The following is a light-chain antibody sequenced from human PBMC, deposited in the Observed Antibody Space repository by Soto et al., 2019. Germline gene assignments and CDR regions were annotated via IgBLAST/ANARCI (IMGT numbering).Light chain of an antibody. CDR2: EVS. J-gene: IGLJ3*02. CDR1: SSDGGGYNY. Sequence: QSVLTQPASVSGSPGQSITISCTGTSSDGGGYNYVSWYQQHPGKAPKLMIYEVSNRPSGVSNRFSGSKSGNTASLTISGLQAEDESDYYCSSYTINSTWVFGGGTQLTVL. V-gene: IGLV2-14*01. CDR3: SSYTINSTWV.